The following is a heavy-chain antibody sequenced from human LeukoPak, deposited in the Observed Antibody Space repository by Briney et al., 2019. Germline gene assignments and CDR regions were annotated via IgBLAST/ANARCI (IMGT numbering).Heavy chain of an antibody. J-gene: IGHJ3*02. Sequence: PGGSLRLSCAASGFTFSSYGMHWVRQAPGKGLEWVAFIRYDGSNKYYADSVKGRFTIARDNSKNTLYLHVNSLRPEDTAVYYCARVQLVRYAFDIWGQGTMVTVSS. V-gene: IGHV3-30*02. CDR3: ARVQLVRYAFDI. CDR1: GFTFSSYG. CDR2: IRYDGSNK. D-gene: IGHD6-6*01.